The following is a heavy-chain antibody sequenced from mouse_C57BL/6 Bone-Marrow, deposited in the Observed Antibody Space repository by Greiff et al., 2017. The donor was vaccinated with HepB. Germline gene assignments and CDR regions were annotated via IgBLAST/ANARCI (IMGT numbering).Heavy chain of an antibody. CDR1: GYTFTDYY. CDR3: ARIRLQRDYFDY. D-gene: IGHD3-2*02. Sequence: VQLQQSGPELVKPGASVKIPCKASGYTFTDYYMDWVKQSPGKGLEWIGDINPDNGGTIYNQKFKGKATLTADRSSSTAYMELRSLTSEDTAVYYCARIRLQRDYFDYWGQGTTLTVSS. CDR2: INPDNGGT. V-gene: IGHV1-18*01. J-gene: IGHJ2*01.